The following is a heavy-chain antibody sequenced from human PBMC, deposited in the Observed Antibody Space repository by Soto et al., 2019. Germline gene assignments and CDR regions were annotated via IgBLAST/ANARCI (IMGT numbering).Heavy chain of an antibody. CDR3: ARLSRAFWSAFGH. D-gene: IGHD3-3*01. V-gene: IGHV5-51*01. Sequence: EVQLVQSGVEVKKPGESLKISCEGVGYSFTNYWIAWVRQMPGKGPEWMGTIYPGDSDMRYSPSFRGQVTMSADKSINTVDLQWGSLSASDTARFYFARLSRAFWSAFGHWCQGALITVSS. CDR2: IYPGDSDM. J-gene: IGHJ5*02. CDR1: GYSFTNYW.